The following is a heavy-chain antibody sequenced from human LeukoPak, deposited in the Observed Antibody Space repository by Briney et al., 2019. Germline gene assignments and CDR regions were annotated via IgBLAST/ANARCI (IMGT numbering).Heavy chain of an antibody. CDR3: AAGDAYDFWSGYQAVHAFDI. CDR1: GYTFTSYG. V-gene: IGHV1-18*01. D-gene: IGHD3-3*01. J-gene: IGHJ3*02. CDR2: ISAYNGNT. Sequence: ASVKVSCKASGYTFTSYGISWVRQAPGQGLEWMGWISAYNGNTNYAQKLQGRVTMTTDTSTSTAYMELRSLRSDDTAVYYCAAGDAYDFWSGYQAVHAFDIWGQGTMVTVPS.